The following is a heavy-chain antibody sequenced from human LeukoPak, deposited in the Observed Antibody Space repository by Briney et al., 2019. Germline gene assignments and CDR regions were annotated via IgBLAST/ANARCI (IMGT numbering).Heavy chain of an antibody. Sequence: ASVKVSFKASGYTFTGYYMHWVRQAPGQGLEWMGWINPKSGGTNYAQKFQGRVTMTRDTSIHTAYMELSRLRSDDTAVYYCARVAVGYSSGWYNYWGQGTLVTVSS. V-gene: IGHV1-2*02. CDR2: INPKSGGT. D-gene: IGHD6-19*01. J-gene: IGHJ4*02. CDR3: ARVAVGYSSGWYNY. CDR1: GYTFTGYY.